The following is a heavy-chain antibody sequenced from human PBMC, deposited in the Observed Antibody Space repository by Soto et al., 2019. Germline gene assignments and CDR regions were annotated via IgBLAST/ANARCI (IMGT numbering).Heavy chain of an antibody. D-gene: IGHD2-2*01. CDR1: GGSIISSDYH. CDR2: IYYSGST. Sequence: SSETLSLTCTVSGGSIISSDYHWGWIRQHPGKGLEWIGYIYYSGSTYYNPSLKSRVTISVDTSKNQFSLKLSSVTAADTAVYYCARAPRRYCISTSCPAFDYWGQETLVTVSS. CDR3: ARAPRRYCISTSCPAFDY. J-gene: IGHJ4*02. V-gene: IGHV4-31*03.